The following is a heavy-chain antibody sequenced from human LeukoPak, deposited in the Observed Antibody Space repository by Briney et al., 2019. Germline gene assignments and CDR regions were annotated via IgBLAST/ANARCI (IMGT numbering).Heavy chain of an antibody. J-gene: IGHJ4*02. CDR2: ISWNSGSI. Sequence: SGGSLRLSCAASGFTFDDYAMHWVRQAPGKGLEWVSGISWNSGSIGYADSVKGRFTISRDNAKNSLYLQMNSLRAEDTAVYYCARAKHREAAAGTVDYWGQGTLVTVSS. V-gene: IGHV3-9*01. D-gene: IGHD6-13*01. CDR1: GFTFDDYA. CDR3: ARAKHREAAAGTVDY.